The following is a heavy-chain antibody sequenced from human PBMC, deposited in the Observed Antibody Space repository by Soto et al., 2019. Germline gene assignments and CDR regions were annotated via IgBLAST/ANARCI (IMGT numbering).Heavy chain of an antibody. J-gene: IGHJ1*01. Sequence: QVQLQESGPGLVKPSQTLSLTCTVSGGSISSGGYYWSGIRQHPGKGLEWIGYIYYSGSTYYNPSLKSRVTISVDTSKKQFALKLSSVTAADTAVYYCAREGIAVALQHWGQGTLVTVSS. CDR2: IYYSGST. V-gene: IGHV4-31*03. CDR3: AREGIAVALQH. CDR1: GGSISSGGYY. D-gene: IGHD6-19*01.